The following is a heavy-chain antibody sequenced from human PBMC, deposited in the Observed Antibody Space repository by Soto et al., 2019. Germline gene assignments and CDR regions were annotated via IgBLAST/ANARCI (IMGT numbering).Heavy chain of an antibody. CDR3: ARGGWFGELLVWFDP. Sequence: QLQLQESGPGLVKPSETLSLTCTVSGGSISSSSYYWGWIRQPPGKGLEWIGSIYYSGSTYYNPSLKSRVTISVDTSKNQFSLKLSSVTAADTAVYYCARGGWFGELLVWFDPWGQGTLVTVSS. CDR1: GGSISSSSYY. CDR2: IYYSGST. D-gene: IGHD3-10*01. V-gene: IGHV4-39*01. J-gene: IGHJ5*02.